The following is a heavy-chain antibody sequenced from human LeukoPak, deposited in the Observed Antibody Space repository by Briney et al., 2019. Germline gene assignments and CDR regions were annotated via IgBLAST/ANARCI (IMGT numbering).Heavy chain of an antibody. CDR2: ISVYSGET. V-gene: IGHV1-18*01. CDR3: ARGTSGWYWLDP. Sequence: GASVKVSCKASVYTFDSYGITWVRQAPGQGLEWMGWISVYSGETDSAQNVKGRVTMTTDTSTTTAYSELRGLTSDDTAVYYCARGTSGWYWLDPWGQGTLVIVSA. D-gene: IGHD6-19*01. CDR1: VYTFDSYG. J-gene: IGHJ5*02.